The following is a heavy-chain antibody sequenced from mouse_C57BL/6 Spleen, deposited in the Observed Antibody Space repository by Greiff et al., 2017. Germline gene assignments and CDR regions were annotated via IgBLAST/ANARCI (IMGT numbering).Heavy chain of an antibody. V-gene: IGHV1-72*01. D-gene: IGHD1-1*01. CDR3: ARSGLLRWYFDV. Sequence: QVQLQQSGAELVKPGASVKLSCKASGYTFTSYWMHWVKQRPGRGLEWIGSIDPNSGGTKYNEKFKSKATLTVDKPSSTAYMQLSSLTSEDSAVYYCARSGLLRWYFDVWGTGTTVTVSS. J-gene: IGHJ1*03. CDR2: IDPNSGGT. CDR1: GYTFTSYW.